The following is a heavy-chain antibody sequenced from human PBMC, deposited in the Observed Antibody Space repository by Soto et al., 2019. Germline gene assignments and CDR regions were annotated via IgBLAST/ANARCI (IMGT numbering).Heavy chain of an antibody. V-gene: IGHV4-39*07. Sequence: SETLSLTCTVSGGSISSDSYYWGWIRQSPEKGLEWIASISYSGSTYYNPTLKSRLIISVDTSKSQFSLKLSSVTAADTAVYYCARVIRTAMGKYNWFDPWGQGTLVTVSS. CDR3: ARVIRTAMGKYNWFDP. J-gene: IGHJ5*02. CDR2: ISYSGST. CDR1: GGSISSDSYY. D-gene: IGHD5-18*01.